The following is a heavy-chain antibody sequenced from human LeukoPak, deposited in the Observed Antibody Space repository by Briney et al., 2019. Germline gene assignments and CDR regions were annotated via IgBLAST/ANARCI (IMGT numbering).Heavy chain of an antibody. CDR1: GYTFTSYY. CDR3: ARERRPGIAVAINWFDP. D-gene: IGHD6-19*01. V-gene: IGHV1-46*01. J-gene: IGHJ5*02. CDR2: INPSGGST. Sequence: GASVKVSCKASGYTFTSYYMHWVRQAPGQGLEWMGIINPSGGSTSYAQKFQGRVTMTRDTSTSTVYMELSSLRSEDTAVYYCARERRPGIAVAINWFDPWGQGTLVTVSS.